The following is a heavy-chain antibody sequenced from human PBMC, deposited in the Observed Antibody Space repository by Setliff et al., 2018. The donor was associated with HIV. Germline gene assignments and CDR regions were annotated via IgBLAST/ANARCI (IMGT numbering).Heavy chain of an antibody. CDR2: INGGNGNT. Sequence: ASVKVSCKASGYTFTDYFLHWVRQAPGQGLEWMGWINGGNGNTKYSQDFQGRVTITRDTSASTGYMELTSLRSEDMAMYYCARKYTGGPLDYWGQGTLVTVSS. CDR1: GYTFTDYF. J-gene: IGHJ4*02. CDR3: ARKYTGGPLDY. D-gene: IGHD6-19*01. V-gene: IGHV1-3*03.